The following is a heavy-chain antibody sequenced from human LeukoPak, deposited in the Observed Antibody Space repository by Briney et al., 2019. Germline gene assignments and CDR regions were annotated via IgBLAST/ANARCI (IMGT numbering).Heavy chain of an antibody. CDR1: GFTFEDYA. J-gene: IGHJ4*02. Sequence: PGGSLRLSCATSGFTFEDYAMHWVRQVPGKGLEWVSLISGDGDDTYYVDSVKGRFTISRDNSKNSLYLQMNSLRTEDTALYYCARDEWLIRRADFILENWGQGTLVTVSS. D-gene: IGHD6-19*01. V-gene: IGHV3-43*02. CDR3: ARDEWLIRRADFILEN. CDR2: ISGDGDDT.